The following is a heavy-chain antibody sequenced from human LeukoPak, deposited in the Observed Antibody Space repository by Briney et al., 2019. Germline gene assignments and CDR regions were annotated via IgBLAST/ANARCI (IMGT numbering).Heavy chain of an antibody. CDR1: GFTFSNYA. V-gene: IGHV3-23*01. CDR3: AKDALAAAGTQGGGY. Sequence: GGSLRLSCVASGFTFSNYALSWVRQAPGKGLEWVSTISGSGGSTYYADSVKGRFTISRDSSKNTLSLQMNSLRAEDTALYYCAKDALAAAGTQGGGYWGQGTLVTVSS. CDR2: ISGSGGST. J-gene: IGHJ4*02. D-gene: IGHD6-13*01.